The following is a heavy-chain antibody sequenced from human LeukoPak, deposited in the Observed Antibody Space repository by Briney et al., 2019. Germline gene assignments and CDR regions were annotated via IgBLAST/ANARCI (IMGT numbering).Heavy chain of an antibody. CDR3: ARFTIRRYCSSTSCSNWFDP. J-gene: IGHJ5*02. Sequence: SETLSLTCAVYGGSFSGYYWSWIRQPPGKGLEWIGEINHSGSTNYNPSLKSRVTISVDTSKNQFSLKLSSVTAADTAVYYCARFTIRRYCSSTSCSNWFDPWGQGTLVTVSS. CDR2: INHSGST. CDR1: GGSFSGYY. V-gene: IGHV4-34*01. D-gene: IGHD2-2*01.